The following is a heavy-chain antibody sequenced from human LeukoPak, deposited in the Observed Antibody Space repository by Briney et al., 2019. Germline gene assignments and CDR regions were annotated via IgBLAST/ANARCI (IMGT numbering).Heavy chain of an antibody. Sequence: GGSLRLSCAASGFTFSSYSMSWVRQAPGKGLEWVSSISSSSSYIYYADSVKGRFTISRDNAKNSLYLQMNSLRAEDTAVYYCARAGYSGYGDYWGQGTLATVSS. V-gene: IGHV3-21*01. D-gene: IGHD5-12*01. CDR2: ISSSSSYI. CDR3: ARAGYSGYGDY. CDR1: GFTFSSYS. J-gene: IGHJ4*02.